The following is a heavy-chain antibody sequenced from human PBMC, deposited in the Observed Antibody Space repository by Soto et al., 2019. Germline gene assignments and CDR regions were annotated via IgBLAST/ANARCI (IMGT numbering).Heavy chain of an antibody. CDR2: INPSGGST. CDR1: GYTFTSYY. V-gene: IGHV1-46*03. D-gene: IGHD3-16*02. CDR3: ARETYYDYIWGSYRYTVFDY. Sequence: ASVKVSCKASGYTFTSYYKHWVRQAPGQGLEWMGIINPSGGSTSYAQKFQGRVTMTRDTSTSTVYMELSSLRSEDTAVYYCARETYYDYIWGSYRYTVFDYWGQGTLVTVSS. J-gene: IGHJ4*02.